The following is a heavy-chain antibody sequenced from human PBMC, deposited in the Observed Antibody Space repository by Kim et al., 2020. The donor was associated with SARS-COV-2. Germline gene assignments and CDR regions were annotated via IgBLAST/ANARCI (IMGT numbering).Heavy chain of an antibody. V-gene: IGHV1-18*01. CDR3: ARALYSSSRFDP. D-gene: IGHD6-13*01. Sequence: NYAQKLQGRVTMTTDTSTSTAYMGLRSLRSDDTAVYYCARALYSSSRFDPWGQGTLVTVSS. J-gene: IGHJ5*02.